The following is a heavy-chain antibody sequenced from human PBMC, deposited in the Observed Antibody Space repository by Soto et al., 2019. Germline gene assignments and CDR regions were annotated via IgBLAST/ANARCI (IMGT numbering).Heavy chain of an antibody. J-gene: IGHJ6*02. V-gene: IGHV5-51*01. CDR1: GYSFTNYW. Sequence: VDSLKISCTASGYSFTNYWIGWVRQMPGKGPEWMGIIYPGDSDTRYSPSFQGQVTISADKSTSTAYLLWSSLKASDTAIYFCAGSIFYYGRDVWGQGTTVTVSS. CDR3: AGSIFYYGRDV. CDR2: IYPGDSDT.